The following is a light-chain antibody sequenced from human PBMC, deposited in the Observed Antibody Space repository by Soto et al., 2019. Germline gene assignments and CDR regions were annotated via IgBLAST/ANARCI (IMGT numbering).Light chain of an antibody. CDR1: QSVSSN. CDR3: QQYNSWPPLT. CDR2: GAS. J-gene: IGKJ4*01. V-gene: IGKV3-15*01. Sequence: EIVMTQSPATLSVSPGERATLSCRASQSVSSNLAWYQQKPGQAPRLLIYGASTRATGIPAWFSGSGSGTDFTLTTSSLQSEDLAGYYCQQYNSWPPLTFGGGTKVEIK.